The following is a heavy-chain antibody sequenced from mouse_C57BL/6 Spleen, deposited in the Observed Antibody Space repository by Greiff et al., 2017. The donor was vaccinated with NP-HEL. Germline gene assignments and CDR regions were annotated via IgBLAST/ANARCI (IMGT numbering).Heavy chain of an antibody. D-gene: IGHD2-1*01. CDR1: GYTFTSYW. J-gene: IGHJ2*01. Sequence: VQLQQPGAELVKPGASVKMSCKASGYTFTSYWITWVKQRPGQGLEWIGDIYPGSGSTNYNEKFKSKATLTVDTSSSTAYMQLSSLTSEDSAVYYCARGGYYAKYYFDYWGQGTTLTVSS. CDR2: IYPGSGST. CDR3: ARGGYYAKYYFDY. V-gene: IGHV1-55*01.